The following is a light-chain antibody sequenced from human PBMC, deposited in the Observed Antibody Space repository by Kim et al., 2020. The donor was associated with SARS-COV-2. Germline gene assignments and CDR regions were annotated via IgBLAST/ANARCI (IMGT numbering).Light chain of an antibody. CDR1: QSIHSGVNSY. CDR3: MQALETPYT. CDR2: LVS. V-gene: IGKV2-28*01. J-gene: IGKJ2*01. Sequence: GERAAISGKSAQSIHSGVNSYWDWYLQKRGQSPQVRLYLVSNRASGVPDRFSGSGSGTEFTLKISRVEAEDVGIYYCMQALETPYTFGQGTKLEI.